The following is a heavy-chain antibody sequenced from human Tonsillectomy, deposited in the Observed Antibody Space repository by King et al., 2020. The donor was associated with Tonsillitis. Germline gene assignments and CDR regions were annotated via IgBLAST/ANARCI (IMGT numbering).Heavy chain of an antibody. CDR2: IYPGDSDT. Sequence: DVQLVQSGAEVKKPGESLKISCKGSGYSFTSYWIGWVRQMPGKGLEWRGIIYPGDSDTRYSPSFQGQVTISADKSISTAYLQWSSLKASDTAMYYCARGEVGYYYDSSGEYYFDYWGQGTLVTVSS. D-gene: IGHD3-22*01. CDR1: GYSFTSYW. V-gene: IGHV5-51*01. CDR3: ARGEVGYYYDSSGEYYFDY. J-gene: IGHJ4*02.